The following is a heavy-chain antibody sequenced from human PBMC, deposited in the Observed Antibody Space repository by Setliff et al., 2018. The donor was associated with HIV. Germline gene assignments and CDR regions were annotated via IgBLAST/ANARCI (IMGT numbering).Heavy chain of an antibody. D-gene: IGHD3-3*01. CDR3: TSRFEYSSTWAQMFGFFQSYMDV. CDR2: LYHTGKT. Sequence: SETLSLTCTVSGGSISSAGYYWSWIRQPPGKGLQWIGGLYHTGKTYYNPSLKSRVNISVDTSKTQFSLHLKSVTASDTAKYFCTSRFEYSSTWAQMFGFFQSYMDVWGNGTTVTVSS. V-gene: IGHV4-39*01. J-gene: IGHJ6*03. CDR1: GGSISSAGYY.